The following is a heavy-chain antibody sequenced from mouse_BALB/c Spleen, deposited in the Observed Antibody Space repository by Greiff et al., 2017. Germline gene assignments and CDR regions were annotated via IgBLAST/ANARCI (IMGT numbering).Heavy chain of an antibody. Sequence: EVMLVESGGGLVQPGGSLKLSCAASGFTFSSYGMSWVRQTPDKRLELVATINSNGGSTYYPDSVKGRFTISRDNAKNTLYLQMSSLKSEDTAMYYCASQLLRLRGYAMDYWGQGTSVTVSS. D-gene: IGHD1-2*01. CDR1: GFTFSSYG. J-gene: IGHJ4*01. V-gene: IGHV5-6-3*01. CDR2: INSNGGST. CDR3: ASQLLRLRGYAMDY.